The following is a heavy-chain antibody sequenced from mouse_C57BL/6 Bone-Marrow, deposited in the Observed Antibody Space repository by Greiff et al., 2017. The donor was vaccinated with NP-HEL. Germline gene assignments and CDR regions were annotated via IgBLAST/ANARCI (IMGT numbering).Heavy chain of an antibody. CDR3: ARRGWLLRYFDV. CDR2: IDPSDSYT. J-gene: IGHJ1*03. CDR1: GYTFTSYW. V-gene: IGHV1-69*01. Sequence: QVQLKQPGAELVMPGASVKLSCKASGYTFTSYWMHWVKQRPGQGLEWIGEIDPSDSYTNYNQKFKGKSTLTVDKSSSTAYMQLSSLTSEDSAVYYCARRGWLLRYFDVWGTGTTVTVSS. D-gene: IGHD2-3*01.